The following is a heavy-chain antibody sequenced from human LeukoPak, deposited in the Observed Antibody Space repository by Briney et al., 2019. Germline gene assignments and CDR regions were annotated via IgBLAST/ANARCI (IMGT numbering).Heavy chain of an antibody. J-gene: IGHJ4*02. Sequence: GGSLRLSCAASGFTFSSYAMSWVRQAPGKGLEWVSSISSTNSYIYYADSVKGRFTISRDNAKNSLYLQMNSLRAEDTAVYYCARVRYDSSGNDYWGQGTLVTVSS. CDR3: ARVRYDSSGNDY. CDR2: ISSTNSYI. V-gene: IGHV3-21*01. D-gene: IGHD3-22*01. CDR1: GFTFSSYA.